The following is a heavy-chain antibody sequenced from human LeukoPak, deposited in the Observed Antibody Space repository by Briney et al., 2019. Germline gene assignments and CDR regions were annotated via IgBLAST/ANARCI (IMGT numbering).Heavy chain of an antibody. D-gene: IGHD1-26*01. V-gene: IGHV3-9*01. CDR3: AKDMDRSYSLVDC. CDR1: GFTFDDYA. CDR2: ISWNSGSI. J-gene: IGHJ4*02. Sequence: GRSLRLSCAASGFTFDDYAMHWVRQAPGKGLEWVSGISWNSGSIGYADSVKGRFTISRDNAKNSLYLQMNSLRAEDTALYYCAKDMDRSYSLVDCWGQGTLVTVSS.